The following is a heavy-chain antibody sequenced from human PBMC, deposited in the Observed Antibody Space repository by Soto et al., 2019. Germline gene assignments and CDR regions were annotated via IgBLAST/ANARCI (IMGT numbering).Heavy chain of an antibody. CDR1: GYTFTSYG. CDR2: ISAYNGNT. V-gene: IGHV1-18*04. CDR3: ARHSSLEWLLLGKYYFDY. D-gene: IGHD3-3*01. Sequence: GASVKVSCKASGYTFTSYGISWVRQAPGQGLEWMGWISAYNGNTNYAQKLQGRVTMTTDTSTSTAYMELRSLRSDDTAVYYCARHSSLEWLLLGKYYFDYWGQGTLVTVS. J-gene: IGHJ4*02.